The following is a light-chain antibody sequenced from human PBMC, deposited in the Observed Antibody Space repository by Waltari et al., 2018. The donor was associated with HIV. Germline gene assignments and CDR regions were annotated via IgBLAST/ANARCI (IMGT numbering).Light chain of an antibody. CDR1: QSVLSSSNKKNF. CDR2: WAS. J-gene: IGKJ1*01. CDR3: QQYYDTPPT. V-gene: IGKV4-1*01. Sequence: DIVMTPSPDSLAVSLGARATIHCKSSQSVLSSSNKKNFLAWYQQKPGQSPKLLIFWASTRESGVPDRFSGSGSGTDFTLTISSLEAEDVAVYYCQQYYDTPPTFGQGTKVEIK.